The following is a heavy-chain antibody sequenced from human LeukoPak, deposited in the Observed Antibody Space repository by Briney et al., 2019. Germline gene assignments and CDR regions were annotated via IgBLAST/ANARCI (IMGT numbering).Heavy chain of an antibody. Sequence: PSETLSLTCAIYGGSFSGYYWSWIRKPPGKGLEWIGEINHSGSTNYNPSLKSRVTISVDTSKNQFSLKLSSVTAADTAVYYCARAYYYDSSGYYYFDYWGQGTLVTVSS. CDR2: INHSGST. CDR3: ARAYYYDSSGYYYFDY. J-gene: IGHJ4*02. V-gene: IGHV4-34*01. D-gene: IGHD3-22*01. CDR1: GGSFSGYY.